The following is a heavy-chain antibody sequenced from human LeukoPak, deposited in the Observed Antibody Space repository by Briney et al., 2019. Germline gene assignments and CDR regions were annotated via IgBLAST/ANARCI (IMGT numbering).Heavy chain of an antibody. CDR1: GFTFSSYA. D-gene: IGHD5-18*01. CDR2: IGGSGGST. Sequence: GGSLRLSCAASGFTFSSYAMSWVRQAPGKGLEWVSAIGGSGGSTYYADSVKGRFTISRDNSKNTLYLQMNSLRAEDTAVYYCAKDPLGYSYGYDYWGQATLVTVSS. V-gene: IGHV3-23*01. J-gene: IGHJ4*02. CDR3: AKDPLGYSYGYDY.